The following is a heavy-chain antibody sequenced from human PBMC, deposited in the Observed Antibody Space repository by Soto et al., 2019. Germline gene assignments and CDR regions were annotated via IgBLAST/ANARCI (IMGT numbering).Heavy chain of an antibody. CDR1: GYTFTRYT. V-gene: IGHV1-3*01. CDR3: ARGIAKGQLDP. CDR2: INPDNGNT. J-gene: IGHJ5*02. Sequence: VKVSCKGSGYTFTRYTMNWVRQDHGQRLEWMGWINPDNGNTKSSQKFQDRVIITRDASASTAYMDMSSLRSADTAVYYCARGIAKGQLDPWGKGTLVTVSS. D-gene: IGHD2-15*01.